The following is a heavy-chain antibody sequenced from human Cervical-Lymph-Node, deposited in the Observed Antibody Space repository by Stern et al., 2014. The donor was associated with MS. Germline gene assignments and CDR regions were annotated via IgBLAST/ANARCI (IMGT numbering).Heavy chain of an antibody. D-gene: IGHD2/OR15-2a*01. J-gene: IGHJ4*02. CDR3: ANGRSKSLCDSDTFYLAY. Sequence: QVQLVQSGGGVVQPGRSLRLSCAASGFAFTTYAMNWVRQAPGKGLEWVAVISWDGANKYYAASVKGRFTISRDDSNSTVYLQMSSLRTEDTALYYCANGRSKSLCDSDTFYLAYWGQGTRVTVSS. CDR2: ISWDGANK. V-gene: IGHV3-30*18. CDR1: GFAFTTYA.